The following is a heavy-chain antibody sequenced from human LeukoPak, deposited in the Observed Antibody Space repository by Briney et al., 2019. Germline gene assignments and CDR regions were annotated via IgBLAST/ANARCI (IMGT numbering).Heavy chain of an antibody. CDR2: ISAYNGNT. D-gene: IGHD4-17*01. CDR3: AREINDYGDYGESDY. Sequence: GASVKVSCKASDYTFTSYGISWVRQAPGQGLEWMGWISAYNGNTNYAQKLQGRVTMTTDTSTSTAYMELRSLRSDDTAVYYCAREINDYGDYGESDYWGQGTLVTVSS. J-gene: IGHJ4*02. CDR1: DYTFTSYG. V-gene: IGHV1-18*04.